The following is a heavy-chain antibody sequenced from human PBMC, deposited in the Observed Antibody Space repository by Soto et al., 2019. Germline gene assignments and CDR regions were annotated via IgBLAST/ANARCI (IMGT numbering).Heavy chain of an antibody. J-gene: IGHJ4*02. Sequence: EVQLVEAGGGLVQPGGSLRLSCVASGFIFSNYWMSWVRQAPGKGLEWVASIKQDGSAKYYVDSVMGRFTLSRDNAKNSLYLQMNGLRDEDTAVYYCARLGDAYWGQGTLVTVSS. CDR1: GFIFSNYW. V-gene: IGHV3-7*05. D-gene: IGHD3-16*01. CDR3: ARLGDAY. CDR2: IKQDGSAK.